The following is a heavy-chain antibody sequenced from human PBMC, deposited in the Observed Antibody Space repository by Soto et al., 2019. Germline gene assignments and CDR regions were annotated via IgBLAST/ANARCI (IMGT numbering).Heavy chain of an antibody. V-gene: IGHV4-34*01. D-gene: IGHD3-10*01. J-gene: IGHJ5*02. CDR1: GGSFSGYY. Sequence: SETLSLTCAVYGGSFSGYYWSWIRQPPGKGLEWIGEINHSGSTNYNPSLKSRVTISVDTSKNQFSLKLSSVTAADTAVYYCARGGSVDYGSGSYLRLDPWGQGTLVTVSS. CDR3: ARGGSVDYGSGSYLRLDP. CDR2: INHSGST.